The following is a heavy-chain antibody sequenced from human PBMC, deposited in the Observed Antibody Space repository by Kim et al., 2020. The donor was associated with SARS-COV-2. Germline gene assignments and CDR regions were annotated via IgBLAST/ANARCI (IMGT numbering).Heavy chain of an antibody. Sequence: KFQGRVTMTRDTSTSTVYMELSSLRSEDTAVYYCARDLVREYYYYGMDVWGQGTTVTVSS. J-gene: IGHJ6*02. V-gene: IGHV1-46*01. CDR3: ARDLVREYYYYGMDV.